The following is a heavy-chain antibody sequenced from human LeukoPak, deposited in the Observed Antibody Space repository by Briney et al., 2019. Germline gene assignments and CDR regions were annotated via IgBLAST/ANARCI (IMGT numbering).Heavy chain of an antibody. Sequence: ASVKVSCKTSGYTFIKSYIHWVRQAPGQGLHWMGWINPKTGDTNFAQNFQGRVTATRDTSITTAYMELTRLTSADTAIYYCAKEDQWRGRCFDFWGQGTLVTVSS. V-gene: IGHV1-2*02. CDR3: AKEDQWRGRCFDF. CDR2: INPKTGDT. J-gene: IGHJ4*02. D-gene: IGHD6-19*01. CDR1: GYTFIKSY.